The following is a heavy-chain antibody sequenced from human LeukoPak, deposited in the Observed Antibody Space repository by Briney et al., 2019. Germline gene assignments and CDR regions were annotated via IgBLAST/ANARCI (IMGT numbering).Heavy chain of an antibody. CDR1: GHTFTSYY. J-gene: IGHJ3*02. D-gene: IGHD2-2*01. CDR3: ARDIVVVPAAIRAFDI. Sequence: ASVKVSCKASGHTFTSYYMHWVRQAPGQGLEWMGIINPSGGSTSYAQKFQGRVTMTRDTSTSTVYMELSSLRSEDTAVYYCARDIVVVPAAIRAFDIWGQGTMVTVSS. V-gene: IGHV1-46*01. CDR2: INPSGGST.